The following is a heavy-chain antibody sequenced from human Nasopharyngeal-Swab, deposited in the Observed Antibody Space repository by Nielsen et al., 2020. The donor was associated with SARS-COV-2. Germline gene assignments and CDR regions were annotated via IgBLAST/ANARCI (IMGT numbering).Heavy chain of an antibody. CDR3: ARGNEGAAAGTGYYYYGMVV. Sequence: SSATVSCQAPRLTFSSYVTSWVRQAPGQGLEWMGKITAILGIAISAQKFQGRVTITADQSTSTAYMELSSLIPEDTDVYYCARGNEGAAAGTGYYYYGMVVWGQGTTVTVSS. V-gene: IGHV1-69*04. D-gene: IGHD6-13*01. CDR2: ITAILGIA. CDR1: RLTFSSYV. J-gene: IGHJ6*02.